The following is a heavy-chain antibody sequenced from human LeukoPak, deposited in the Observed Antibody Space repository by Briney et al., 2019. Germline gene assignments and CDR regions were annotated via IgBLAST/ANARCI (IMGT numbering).Heavy chain of an antibody. V-gene: IGHV3-7*01. D-gene: IGHD6-13*01. CDR3: ARDHQNSSSWYQLISQGKYYYYGVDV. CDR1: GFTFSSYW. Sequence: SGGSLRLSCAASGFTFSSYWMSWVRQAPGKGLEWVANIKQDGSEKYYVDSVKGRFTISRDNAKNSLYLQMNSLRAEDTAVYYCARDHQNSSSWYQLISQGKYYYYGVDVWGQGTTVTVSS. CDR2: IKQDGSEK. J-gene: IGHJ6*02.